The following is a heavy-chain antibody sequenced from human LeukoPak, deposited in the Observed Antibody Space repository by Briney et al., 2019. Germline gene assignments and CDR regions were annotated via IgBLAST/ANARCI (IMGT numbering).Heavy chain of an antibody. D-gene: IGHD6-13*01. V-gene: IGHV1-8*02. CDR3: ARAGSSWYFYYYYYMDV. J-gene: IGHJ6*03. CDR2: MNPNSGNT. CDR1: GYTFTSYD. Sequence: ASVKVSCKASGYTFTSYDINWVRQATGQGLEWMGWMNPNSGNTGYAQKFQGRVTMTRDTSISTAYMELSRLRSDDTAVYYCARAGSSWYFYYYYYMDVWGKGTTVTISS.